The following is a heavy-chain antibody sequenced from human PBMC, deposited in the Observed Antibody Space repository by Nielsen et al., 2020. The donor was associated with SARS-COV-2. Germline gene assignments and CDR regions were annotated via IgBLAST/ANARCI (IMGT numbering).Heavy chain of an antibody. CDR1: GFPFVRYA. CDR3: AKNPSRRDYGADY. CDR2: IGAIDGST. Sequence: GESLKISCAASGFPFVRYAMSWVRQAPGKGLEWVSSIGAIDGSTNYAESLRGRFTISRDNSKNTLYLQIDSLRTEDTDMYYCAKNPSRRDYGADYWGQGTLVTVSS. V-gene: IGHV3-23*01. D-gene: IGHD4-17*01. J-gene: IGHJ4*02.